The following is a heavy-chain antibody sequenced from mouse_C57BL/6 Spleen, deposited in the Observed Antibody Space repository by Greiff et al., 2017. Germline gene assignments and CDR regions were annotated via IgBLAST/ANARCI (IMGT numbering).Heavy chain of an antibody. CDR1: GYSITSGYD. Sequence: EVQVVESGPGMVRPSQSLSLTCTVTGYSITSGYDWHWIRHFPGNKLEWMGYISYSGSTNYNPSLKSRISITHDTSKNHFFLKLNSVTTEDTATYYCARGGTTVVAPWYFDVWGTGTTVTVSS. CDR3: ARGGTTVVAPWYFDV. J-gene: IGHJ1*03. V-gene: IGHV3-1*01. CDR2: ISYSGST. D-gene: IGHD1-1*01.